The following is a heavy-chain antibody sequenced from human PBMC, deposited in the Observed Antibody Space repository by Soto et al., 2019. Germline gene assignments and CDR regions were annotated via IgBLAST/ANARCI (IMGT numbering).Heavy chain of an antibody. CDR1: GGTFSSYA. CDR3: ARVGARYSGYDLYYFDY. J-gene: IGHJ4*02. D-gene: IGHD5-12*01. CDR2: IIPIFGTA. V-gene: IGHV1-69*01. Sequence: QVQLVQYGAEVKKPGSSVKVYCKASGGTFSSYAISWVRQAPGQGLEWMGGIIPIFGTANYAQKFQGRVTITADETTSTAYMELSSLRSEDTAVYYCARVGARYSGYDLYYFDYWGQGTLVTVSS.